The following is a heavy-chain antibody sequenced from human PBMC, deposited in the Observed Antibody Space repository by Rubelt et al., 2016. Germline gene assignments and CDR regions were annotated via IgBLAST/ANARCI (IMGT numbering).Heavy chain of an antibody. V-gene: IGHV4-38-2*02. CDR2: IHHGGNT. CDR3: ARPQYSWVSTIDY. Sequence: QVQLQESGPGLVKPSETLSLTCTVSGYSITKGFHWGWIRQPPGKGLEWIGNIHHGGNTYYNPSLKSRVTLSVDSSNNQNALKLSPVTAADTAVYYCARPQYSWVSTIDYWGQGTLVTVSS. J-gene: IGHJ4*02. D-gene: IGHD6-13*01. CDR1: GYSITKGFH.